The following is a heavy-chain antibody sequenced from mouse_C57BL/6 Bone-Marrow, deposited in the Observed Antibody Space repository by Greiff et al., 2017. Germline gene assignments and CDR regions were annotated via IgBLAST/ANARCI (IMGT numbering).Heavy chain of an antibody. CDR1: GFTFSSYG. Sequence: EVHLVESGGDLVKPGGSLKLSCAASGFTFSSYGMSWVRQTPDKRLEWVATISSGGSYTYYPDSVKGRFTISRDNAKNTLYLQMSSLKSEDTAMYYCAREAYYSYYYAMDYWGQGTSVTVSS. CDR3: AREAYYSYYYAMDY. D-gene: IGHD2-12*01. J-gene: IGHJ4*01. V-gene: IGHV5-6*01. CDR2: ISSGGSYT.